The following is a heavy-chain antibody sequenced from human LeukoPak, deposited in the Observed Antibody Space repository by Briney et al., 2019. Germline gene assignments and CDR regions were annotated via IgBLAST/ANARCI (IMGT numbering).Heavy chain of an antibody. CDR1: GFTVSSNY. V-gene: IGHV3-66*02. Sequence: SGGSLRLSCAASGFTVSSNYMSWVRQAPGRGLEWVSVIYSGGSTYYADSVKGRFTISRDNSKNTLYLQMNSLRAEDTAVYYCARGEIGYCSSTSCYTMPLDIWGQGTMVTVSS. D-gene: IGHD2-2*02. CDR2: IYSGGST. J-gene: IGHJ3*02. CDR3: ARGEIGYCSSTSCYTMPLDI.